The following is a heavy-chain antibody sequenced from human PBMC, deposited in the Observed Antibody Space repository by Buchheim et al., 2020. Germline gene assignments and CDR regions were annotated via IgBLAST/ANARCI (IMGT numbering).Heavy chain of an antibody. CDR1: GFTFSSYG. Sequence: QVQLVESGGGVVQPGRSLRLSCAASGFTFSSYGMHWVCQAPGKGLEWLAVISYDGSNKNYEDSVKGRFTISGDISKNTLYLQMTSLRAEDTAVYYCAKVQVIFGVGYYGMDVWGQGTT. J-gene: IGHJ6*02. CDR3: AKVQVIFGVGYYGMDV. CDR2: ISYDGSNK. V-gene: IGHV3-30*18. D-gene: IGHD3-3*01.